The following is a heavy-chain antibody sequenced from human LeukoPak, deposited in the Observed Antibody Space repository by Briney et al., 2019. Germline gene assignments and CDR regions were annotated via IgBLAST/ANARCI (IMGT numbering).Heavy chain of an antibody. CDR2: MNPNSANT. J-gene: IGHJ6*02. D-gene: IGHD6-13*01. V-gene: IGHV1-8*01. Sequence: RASVKVSCKASGYTFTSYDINWVRQATAQGLEWMGWMNPNSANTGYAQKFQGRVTMTRNTSIRTDYMELSSLRSEDTAVYYCARLASSSWPLYYYYGMDVWGQGTTVTVSS. CDR1: GYTFTSYD. CDR3: ARLASSSWPLYYYYGMDV.